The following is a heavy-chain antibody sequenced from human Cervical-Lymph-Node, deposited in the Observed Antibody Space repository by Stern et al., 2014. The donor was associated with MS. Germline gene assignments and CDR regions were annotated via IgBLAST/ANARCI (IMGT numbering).Heavy chain of an antibody. J-gene: IGHJ4*02. V-gene: IGHV3-21*01. CDR3: ARGRGGNYRYYFDY. CDR1: GFTFSSYS. D-gene: IGHD4-23*01. Sequence: EDQLVESGGGLVKPGGSLRLSFAASGFTFSSYSMNWVRQAPGKGLELVASISSGGSYIYYADSLKGRFTISRDNAKNSLYLQMNSLRAEDTAVYYCARGRGGNYRYYFDYWGQGTLVTVSS. CDR2: ISSGGSYI.